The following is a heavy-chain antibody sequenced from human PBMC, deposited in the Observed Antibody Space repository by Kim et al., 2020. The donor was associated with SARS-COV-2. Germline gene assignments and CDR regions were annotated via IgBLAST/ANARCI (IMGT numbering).Heavy chain of an antibody. CDR1: GYTFTSYY. Sequence: SVKVSCKASGYTFTSYYMHWVRQAPGQGLEWMGIINPSGGSTSYAQKFQGRVTMTRDTSTSTVYMELSSLRSEDTAMYYCARDREDYYDSSGYYKGRYYYYGMGVWGQGTPVTVSS. V-gene: IGHV1-46*01. J-gene: IGHJ6*02. CDR3: ARDREDYYDSSGYYKGRYYYYGMGV. CDR2: INPSGGST. D-gene: IGHD3-22*01.